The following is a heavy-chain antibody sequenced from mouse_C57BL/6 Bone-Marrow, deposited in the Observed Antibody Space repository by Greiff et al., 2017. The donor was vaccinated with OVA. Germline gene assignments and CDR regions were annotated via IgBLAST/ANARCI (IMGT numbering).Heavy chain of an antibody. Sequence: DVQLQESGPGMVKPSQSLSLTCTVTGYSITSGYDWHWIRHFPGNKLEWMGYISYSGSTNYNPSLKSRISLTHDTSKNHFFLKLNSVTTEDTATYYCARGSSGYNYFDYWGQGTTLTVSS. J-gene: IGHJ2*01. CDR1: GYSITSGYD. CDR2: ISYSGST. D-gene: IGHD3-2*02. CDR3: ARGSSGYNYFDY. V-gene: IGHV3-1*01.